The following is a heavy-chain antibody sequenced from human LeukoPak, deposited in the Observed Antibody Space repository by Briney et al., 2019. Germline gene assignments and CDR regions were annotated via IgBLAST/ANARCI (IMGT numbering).Heavy chain of an antibody. CDR1: GYTLTELS. V-gene: IGHV1-24*01. Sequence: ASVNVSCKVSGYTLTELSMHWVRQAPGKGLEWMGGFDPENGETIYAQKFQGRVTMTEDTSTDTAYMELSSLRSEDTAVYYCATAAGYCSGGSCYQYDYWGQGTLVTVSS. CDR3: ATAAGYCSGGSCYQYDY. J-gene: IGHJ4*02. D-gene: IGHD2-15*01. CDR2: FDPENGET.